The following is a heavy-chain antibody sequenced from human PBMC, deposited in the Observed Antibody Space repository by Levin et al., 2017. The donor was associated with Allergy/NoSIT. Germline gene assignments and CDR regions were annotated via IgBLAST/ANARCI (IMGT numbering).Heavy chain of an antibody. J-gene: IGHJ4*02. CDR2: INQEGSEK. CDR3: ARDIGYSGKWYGSVDY. V-gene: IGHV3-7*01. CDR1: GFSFGTYW. D-gene: IGHD3-10*01. Sequence: QSGGSLRLSCAGSGFSFGTYWMTWVRQAPGKGLEWVANINQEGSEKYYVDSVKGRFTISRDNAKNSLFLQMSSLRVEDTSIYYCARDIGYSGKWYGSVDYWGQGTLVTVSS.